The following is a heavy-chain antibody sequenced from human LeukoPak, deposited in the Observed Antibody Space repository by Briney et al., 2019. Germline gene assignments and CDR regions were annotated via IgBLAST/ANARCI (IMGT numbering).Heavy chain of an antibody. CDR1: GFTFSDYY. Sequence: PGGSLRLSCAASGFTFSDYYMSWIRQAPGKGLEWVSYISSGGNTIYYADSVKGRFTISRDNAKNSLYLQLNSLGAEDTAVYYCAREGRVGATHFDYWGQGTLVTVSS. CDR3: AREGRVGATHFDY. J-gene: IGHJ4*02. V-gene: IGHV3-11*01. CDR2: ISSGGNTI. D-gene: IGHD1-26*01.